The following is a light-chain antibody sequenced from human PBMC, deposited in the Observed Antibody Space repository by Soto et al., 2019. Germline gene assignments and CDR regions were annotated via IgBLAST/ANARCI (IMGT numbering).Light chain of an antibody. J-gene: IGKJ3*01. Sequence: EIMLTQSPATLSLSPGERATLSCRASQSVSSSLAWYQQKPGQAPRLLIYDASNRATGIPARFSGSGSGTDFTLTISSLESEDFAVYYCQHRTNWPRFTFGPGTKVDVK. CDR3: QHRTNWPRFT. CDR1: QSVSSS. V-gene: IGKV3-11*01. CDR2: DAS.